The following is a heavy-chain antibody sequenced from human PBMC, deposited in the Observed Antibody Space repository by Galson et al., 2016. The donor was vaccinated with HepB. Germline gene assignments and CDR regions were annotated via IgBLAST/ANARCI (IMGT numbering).Heavy chain of an antibody. J-gene: IGHJ4*02. CDR1: GGSISNDYW. CDR3: ARGTLGTTAAMSFDY. Sequence: SETLSLTCTVSGGSISNDYWWSWVRQSPGKGLEWIGEIYQTGTANYNPSFTRRATISVDTSKNEISLRLDSVTAADTAVYYCARGTLGTTAAMSFDYRGQGTPVSVSS. D-gene: IGHD1-26*01. CDR2: IYQTGTA. V-gene: IGHV4-4*02.